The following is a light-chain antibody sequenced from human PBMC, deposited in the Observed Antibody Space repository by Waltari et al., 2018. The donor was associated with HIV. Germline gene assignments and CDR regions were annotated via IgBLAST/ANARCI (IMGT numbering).Light chain of an antibody. V-gene: IGLV1-47*01. J-gene: IGLJ1*01. CDR2: RNN. CDR3: AACDDSLSGQV. CDR1: SSNIGSNY. Sequence: QSVLTQPPSASGTPGQRVTISCSGSSSNIGSNYVYWYQQLPGTTPKLLIYRNNQRPSCVPVRLSGSMSATSASLAISGLRSEDEADFSCAACDDSLSGQVFGPGTKVTVL.